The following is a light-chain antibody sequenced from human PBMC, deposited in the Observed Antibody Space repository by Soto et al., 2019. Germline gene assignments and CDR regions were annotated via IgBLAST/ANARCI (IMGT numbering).Light chain of an antibody. CDR2: GAS. Sequence: ESVLTQSPGTLSLSPGERATLSCRASQSVTNRYFAWYQQMPGQAPRLLIYGASNRATGIPDRFSGSGSGTDFTLTISRLEPEDFAVYYCQQYSSSPLTFGGGTKVDIK. CDR1: QSVTNRY. CDR3: QQYSSSPLT. J-gene: IGKJ4*01. V-gene: IGKV3-20*01.